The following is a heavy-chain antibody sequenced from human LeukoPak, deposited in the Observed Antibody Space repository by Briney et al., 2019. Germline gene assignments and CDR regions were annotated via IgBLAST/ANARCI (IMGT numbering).Heavy chain of an antibody. CDR1: GGSISSGGYY. J-gene: IGHJ4*02. Sequence: PSETLSLTCTVSGGSISSGGYYWGWIRQHPGRGLEWIGYIYYSGSTYYNPSLKSRVTISVDTSKNQFSLKLSSVTAADTAVYYCARGVFRWSGYYTSPPDYWGQGTLVTVSS. CDR2: IYYSGST. CDR3: ARGVFRWSGYYTSPPDY. D-gene: IGHD3-3*01. V-gene: IGHV4-31*03.